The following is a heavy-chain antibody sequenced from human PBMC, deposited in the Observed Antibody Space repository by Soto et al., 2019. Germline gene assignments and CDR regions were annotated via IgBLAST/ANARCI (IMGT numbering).Heavy chain of an antibody. Sequence: EVQLVESGGGVVRPGGSLRLSCVASGFIFGDYGMSWVRQVPGKGLEWVSGLNRSGENTAYADSVNGRFSISRDNAKNSLYLQMSGLRADDTSLYYCTRGYIWGSYRYLPMHFFDYWGQGTLVTASS. J-gene: IGHJ4*02. CDR2: LNRSGENT. CDR3: TRGYIWGSYRYLPMHFFDY. V-gene: IGHV3-20*04. D-gene: IGHD3-16*02. CDR1: GFIFGDYG.